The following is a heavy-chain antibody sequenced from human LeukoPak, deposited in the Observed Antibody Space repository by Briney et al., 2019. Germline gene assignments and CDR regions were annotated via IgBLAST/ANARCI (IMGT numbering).Heavy chain of an antibody. CDR2: ISGRSRTI. J-gene: IGHJ4*02. D-gene: IGHD1-26*01. CDR3: ARDRVKSGSYYFDY. Sequence: GGSLRLSCAASAFTFSDYSMNWVRQAPGKGLEWVSYISGRSRTIYYADSVKGRFTISRDNAKSSMHLQMNSLRAEDTAVYYCARDRVKSGSYYFDYWGQATLVTVSS. CDR1: AFTFSDYS. V-gene: IGHV3-48*01.